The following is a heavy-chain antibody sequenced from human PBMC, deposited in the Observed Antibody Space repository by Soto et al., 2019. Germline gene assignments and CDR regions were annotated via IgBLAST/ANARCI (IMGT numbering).Heavy chain of an antibody. V-gene: IGHV3-9*01. CDR3: AKDVRRGYSYGGTIDY. D-gene: IGHD5-18*01. J-gene: IGHJ4*02. CDR1: GFTFDDYA. CDR2: ISWNSGSI. Sequence: ESGGGLVQPGRSLRLSCAASGFTFDDYAMHWVRQAPGTGLEWVSGISWNSGSIGYADSVKGRFTISRDNAKNSLYLQMNSLRAEDTALYYCAKDVRRGYSYGGTIDYWGQGTLVTVSS.